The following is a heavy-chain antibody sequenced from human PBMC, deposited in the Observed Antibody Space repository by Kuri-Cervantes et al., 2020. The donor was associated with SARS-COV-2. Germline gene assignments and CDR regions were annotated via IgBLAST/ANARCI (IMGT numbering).Heavy chain of an antibody. Sequence: GGSLRLSCAASGFPFSSYEINWVRQAPGRGLEWLSYISNTGSTIYYADSVKGRFNISRDNAKNSLSLQMNSLRAEDTAVYYRTRYSYYDGAGYRQDAFDMWGQGTMVTVSS. CDR1: GFPFSSYE. CDR2: ISNTGSTI. CDR3: TRYSYYDGAGYRQDAFDM. V-gene: IGHV3-48*03. J-gene: IGHJ3*02. D-gene: IGHD3-22*01.